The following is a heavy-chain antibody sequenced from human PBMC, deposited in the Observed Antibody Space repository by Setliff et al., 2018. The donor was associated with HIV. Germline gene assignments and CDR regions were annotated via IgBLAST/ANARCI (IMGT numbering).Heavy chain of an antibody. Sequence: SETLSLTCDVDGGSFSDYYWSWIRQPPGKGLEWIGEINHSGSTNYNPSLKRRVTISVDTSKNQFSLKLNSVTAADTAVYYCTRVRLELRQYWFDSWGQGSPVTVSS. V-gene: IGHV4-34*01. CDR1: GGSFSDYY. J-gene: IGHJ5*01. D-gene: IGHD1-7*01. CDR2: INHSGST. CDR3: TRVRLELRQYWFDS.